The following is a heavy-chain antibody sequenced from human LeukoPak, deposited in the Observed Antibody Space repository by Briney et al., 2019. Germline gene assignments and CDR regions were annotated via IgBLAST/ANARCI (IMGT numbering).Heavy chain of an antibody. CDR3: ARGASRNDIFNRRFDY. D-gene: IGHD3-9*01. Sequence: ASVTVSSTASGYTFTSYDINWVRQATGQGLEWMGWMNPNSGNTGYAQKFQGRVTMTRNTSISTAYMELSSLRSEDTAVYYCARGASRNDIFNRRFDYWGQGTLVTVSS. V-gene: IGHV1-8*01. CDR1: GYTFTSYD. J-gene: IGHJ4*02. CDR2: MNPNSGNT.